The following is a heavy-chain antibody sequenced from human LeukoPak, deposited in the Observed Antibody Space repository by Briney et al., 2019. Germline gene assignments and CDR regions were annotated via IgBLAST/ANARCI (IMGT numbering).Heavy chain of an antibody. V-gene: IGHV4-34*01. D-gene: IGHD4-23*01. CDR3: ARLQVVTPFDY. J-gene: IGHJ4*02. Sequence: SETLSLTCAVYGGSFSGYYWSWIRQPPGKGLEWIGEINHSGSTNYNPSLKSRVTISVDTSKNQFSLKLSSVTAADTAVYYCARLQVVTPFDYWGQGTLVTVSS. CDR1: GGSFSGYY. CDR2: INHSGST.